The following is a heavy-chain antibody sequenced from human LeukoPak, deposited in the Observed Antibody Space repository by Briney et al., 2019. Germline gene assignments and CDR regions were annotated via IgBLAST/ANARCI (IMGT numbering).Heavy chain of an antibody. CDR3: ARAGTAMAYFDF. V-gene: IGHV1-18*01. D-gene: IGHD5-18*01. Sequence: ASVRVSCEASGYTFSVDGISWVRQSPGQRLGRVGWICAYNGNTNYTQTLQGRVTMTTDTSKSTVYMELRSLRSDDTAVYYCARAGTAMAYFDFWGQGTLVIVSS. CDR1: GYTFSVDG. J-gene: IGHJ4*02. CDR2: ICAYNGNT.